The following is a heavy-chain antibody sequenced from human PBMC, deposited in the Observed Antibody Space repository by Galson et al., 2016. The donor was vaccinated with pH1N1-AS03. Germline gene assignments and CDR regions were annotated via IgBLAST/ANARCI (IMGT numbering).Heavy chain of an antibody. CDR1: GFSLRTSGMG. Sequence: PALVKPTQSLTLTCTFSGFSLRTSGMGVGWIRQSPGEALEWLALIYWNDDERHNPSLKNRLTIAKDASKNQVVLTMTNMDPVDTATYYCAHGILANYGFWSGPFNWFDPWGQGILVTVS. CDR2: IYWNDDE. D-gene: IGHD3-3*01. J-gene: IGHJ5*02. V-gene: IGHV2-5*01. CDR3: AHGILANYGFWSGPFNWFDP.